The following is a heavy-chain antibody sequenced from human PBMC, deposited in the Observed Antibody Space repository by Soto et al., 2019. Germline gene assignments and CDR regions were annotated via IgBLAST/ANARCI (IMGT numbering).Heavy chain of an antibody. Sequence: SETLSLTCTVSGGSISSGGYYWSWIRQHPGKGLEWIGYIYYSWSTYYNPSLKSRVTISVDTSKNQFSLKLSSVTAADTAVYYCARAYSTYYDFWSGYSGYYYGMDVWGQGTTVTVSS. CDR1: GGSISSGGYY. V-gene: IGHV4-31*03. J-gene: IGHJ6*02. CDR2: IYYSWST. D-gene: IGHD3-3*01. CDR3: ARAYSTYYDFWSGYSGYYYGMDV.